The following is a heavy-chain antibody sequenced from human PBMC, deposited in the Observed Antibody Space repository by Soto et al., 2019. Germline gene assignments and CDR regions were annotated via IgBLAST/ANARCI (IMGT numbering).Heavy chain of an antibody. V-gene: IGHV4-31*03. Sequence: SETLSLTCTGSDGSISSGAYYWSWIRQRPGKGLEWIGHIYYNGSPYYNPSLRGRVTISVHTSNDQFSLELNSVTAADMAVYFCARQNPYGTGSYFFDFWGQGILVTVSS. CDR2: IYYNGSP. CDR3: ARQNPYGTGSYFFDF. J-gene: IGHJ4*02. CDR1: DGSISSGAYY. D-gene: IGHD2-8*02.